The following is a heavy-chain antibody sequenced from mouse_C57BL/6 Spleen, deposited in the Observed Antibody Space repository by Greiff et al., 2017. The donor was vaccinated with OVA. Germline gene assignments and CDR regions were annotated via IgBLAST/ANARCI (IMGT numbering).Heavy chain of an antibody. V-gene: IGHV7-3*01. CDR3: SGYGNYYFDY. CDR1: GFTFTDYD. Sequence: EVKLMESGGGLVQPGGSLSLSCAASGFTFTDYDMSWVRQPPGKALEWLGFIRNNANGYSTAYSASVKGRFTISRDNYQIILYLQMNALWAEDSSTYYCSGYGNYYFDYWGQGTTLTVSS. J-gene: IGHJ2*01. D-gene: IGHD2-1*01. CDR2: IRNNANGYST.